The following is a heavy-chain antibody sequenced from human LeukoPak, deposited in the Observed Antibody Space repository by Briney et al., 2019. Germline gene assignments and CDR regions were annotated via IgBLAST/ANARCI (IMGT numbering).Heavy chain of an antibody. Sequence: GGSLRLSCEASGFTFTTYSMTWVRQAPGKGLEWVSSISSSSSYIYYADSVKGRFTISRDNAKNSLYLQMNSLRAEDTAVYYCAWESGWYSGYWGQGTLVTVSS. CDR2: ISSSSSYI. D-gene: IGHD6-19*01. CDR1: GFTFTTYS. CDR3: AWESGWYSGY. V-gene: IGHV3-21*01. J-gene: IGHJ4*02.